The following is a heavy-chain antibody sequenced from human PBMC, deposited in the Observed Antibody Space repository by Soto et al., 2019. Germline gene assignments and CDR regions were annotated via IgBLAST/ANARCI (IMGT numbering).Heavy chain of an antibody. CDR2: VHHSWGS. CDR3: ARQGFGPLHGLVDV. V-gene: IGHV4-59*08. CDR1: GGSISSYY. Sequence: QVQLQESGPGLVKPSETLSLSCTVSGGSISSYYWSWFRQSPGKRMAWIGYVHHSWGSSYNPSLQSRVAISLDTSTSQFSLKVTSVTATDTAVYYCARQGFGPLHGLVDVWGQGTTVTVSS. D-gene: IGHD3-10*01. J-gene: IGHJ6*02.